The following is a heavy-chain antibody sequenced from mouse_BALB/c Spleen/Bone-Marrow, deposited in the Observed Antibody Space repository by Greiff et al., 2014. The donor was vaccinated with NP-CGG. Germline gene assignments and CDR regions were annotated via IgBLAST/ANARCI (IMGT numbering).Heavy chain of an antibody. CDR1: GYTFTDYE. CDR3: TRSETGPFAY. V-gene: IGHV1-15*01. Sequence: QVQLQQSGAELVRPGASVTLSCKASGYTFTDYEMHWGKQTPVHGLEWIGAIDPETGGTAYNQKFKGKATLTADKSSSTAYMELRSLTSEDSAVYYCTRSETGPFAYWGQGTLVTVSA. D-gene: IGHD4-1*01. J-gene: IGHJ3*01. CDR2: IDPETGGT.